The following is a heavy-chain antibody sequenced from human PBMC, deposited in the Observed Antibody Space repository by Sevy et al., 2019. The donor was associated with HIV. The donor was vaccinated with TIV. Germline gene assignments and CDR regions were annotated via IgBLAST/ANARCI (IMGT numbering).Heavy chain of an antibody. J-gene: IGHJ4*02. D-gene: IGHD6-13*01. V-gene: IGHV3-53*01. CDR3: AGDGGYSSSWYYFDY. CDR2: IYSGGST. CDR1: GFTVSSNY. Sequence: GGSLRLSCAASGFTVSSNYMSWVRQAPGKGLEWVSVIYSGGSTYYADSVKGRFTISRDNSKNTLYLQMNSLRAEDTAVLYYAGDGGYSSSWYYFDYWGQGTLVTVSS.